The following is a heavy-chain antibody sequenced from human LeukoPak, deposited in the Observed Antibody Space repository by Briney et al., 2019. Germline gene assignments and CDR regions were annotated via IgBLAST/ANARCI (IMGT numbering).Heavy chain of an antibody. V-gene: IGHV4-59*01. CDR1: GGSISSYY. D-gene: IGHD6-19*01. Sequence: SETLSLTCTVSGGSISSYYWSWIRQPPGKGLEWIGYIYYSGSTNYNPSLKSRVTISVDTSKNQFSLKLSSVTAADTAVYYCARVHSGWSIDYWGQGTLVTVSS. CDR2: IYYSGST. CDR3: ARVHSGWSIDY. J-gene: IGHJ4*02.